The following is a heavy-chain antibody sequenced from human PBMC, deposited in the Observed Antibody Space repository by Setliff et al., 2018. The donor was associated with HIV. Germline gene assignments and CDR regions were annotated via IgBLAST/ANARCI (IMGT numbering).Heavy chain of an antibody. V-gene: IGHV3-64*01. CDR2: ISSDGIHT. CDR3: ARAMYSSGWYLGAFDI. CDR1: GFTFSIYA. D-gene: IGHD6-19*01. Sequence: GGSLRLSCAASGFTFSIYAFHWVRQAPGRGLEYVSAISSDGIHTYYTNSVKGRFTISRDDSENTLYLQMGSLRPEDMAVYYCARAMYSSGWYLGAFDIWGQGTTVTVSS. J-gene: IGHJ3*02.